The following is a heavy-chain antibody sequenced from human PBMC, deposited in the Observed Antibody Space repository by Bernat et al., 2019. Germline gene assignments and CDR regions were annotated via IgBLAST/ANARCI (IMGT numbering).Heavy chain of an antibody. CDR1: GFTLSNYG. CDR2: ISDSGATT. CDR3: ARGTYGVFGWFDS. D-gene: IGHD2-8*01. V-gene: IGHV3-23*01. J-gene: IGHJ5*01. Sequence: EVQLLESGGTLIQPGGSLRLSCAASGFTLSNYGMSWIRQAPGKGLEWVSGISDSGATTHHADSVKGRFTICRDNSNNVLYLQMYSRRAEDTAIYYCARGTYGVFGWFDSWGQGTLVTVSS.